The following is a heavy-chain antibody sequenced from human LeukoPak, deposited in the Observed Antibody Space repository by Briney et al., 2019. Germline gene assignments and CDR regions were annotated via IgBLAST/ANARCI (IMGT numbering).Heavy chain of an antibody. J-gene: IGHJ4*02. CDR1: GYTFTGYS. V-gene: IGHV1-2*02. CDR2: INPNSGST. D-gene: IGHD6-13*01. CDR3: ARDNGEQQLFR. Sequence: ASVKVSCKASGYTFTGYSMHWVRQAPGQGLEWMGWINPNSGSTNYAQKFQGRVTMTRDTSISTAYMELSRLRSEDTAVYYCARDNGEQQLFRWGQGTLVTVSS.